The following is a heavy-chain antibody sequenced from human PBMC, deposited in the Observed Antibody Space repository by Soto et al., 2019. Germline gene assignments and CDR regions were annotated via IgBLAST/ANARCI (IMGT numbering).Heavy chain of an antibody. D-gene: IGHD2-2*02. CDR3: ARGHLIPPAHDFFYGSDV. CDR1: GFTFSMYS. J-gene: IGHJ6*02. CDR2: IPQEGVDG. Sequence: GGSLRLSCEVSGFTFSMYSMSWVRQSPGKGLEWVAKIPQEGVDGHYADSVKGRFTISRDNGKNSLYLQLNNLRAEDTAVYYCARGHLIPPAHDFFYGSDVWGRGATVTVSS. V-gene: IGHV3-7*03.